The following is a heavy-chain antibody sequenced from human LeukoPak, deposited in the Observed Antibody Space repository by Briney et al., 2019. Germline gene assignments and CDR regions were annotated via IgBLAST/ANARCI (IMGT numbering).Heavy chain of an antibody. J-gene: IGHJ4*02. CDR2: ISNNGGYT. CDR1: GFTFSSSA. CDR3: AKQLGYCSDGSCYFPY. V-gene: IGHV3-23*01. D-gene: IGHD2-15*01. Sequence: GGSLRLSCEASGFTFSSSAMSWVRQAPGKGLEWVSAISNNGGYTYYADSVQGRFTVSRDNSKSTLCLQMNSLRAEDTAVYYCAKQLGYCSDGSCYFPYWGQGTLVTVSS.